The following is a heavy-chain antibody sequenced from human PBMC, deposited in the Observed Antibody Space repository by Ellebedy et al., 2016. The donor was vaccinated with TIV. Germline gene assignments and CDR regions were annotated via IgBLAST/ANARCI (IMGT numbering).Heavy chain of an antibody. CDR1: GASISGYY. Sequence: MPSETLSPTCTVPGASISGYYWSWIPQPPGKGLEWIGSFYYSGSTNYNPSLKSRITISLDTSTNHFPLNLRSVTDADTAMYYCVRVKYFTDPSFDYWGQGTLVTVSS. CDR3: VRVKYFTDPSFDY. V-gene: IGHV4-59*01. J-gene: IGHJ4*02. CDR2: FYYSGST. D-gene: IGHD3-9*01.